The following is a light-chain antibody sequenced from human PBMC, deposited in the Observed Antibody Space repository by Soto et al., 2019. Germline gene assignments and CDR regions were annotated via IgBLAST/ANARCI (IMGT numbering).Light chain of an antibody. CDR2: GAS. J-gene: IGKJ1*01. CDR1: QSISSS. V-gene: IGKV3-15*01. CDR3: QQYDYWPRT. Sequence: EIVLTQSPGTLSLSPWERATLSCRASQSISSSKLAWYQQNPGQAPRLLMYGASNRATGIPARFSGSGSGTEFTLTISSLQSEDFAVYYCQQYDYWPRTFGQGTKVDIK.